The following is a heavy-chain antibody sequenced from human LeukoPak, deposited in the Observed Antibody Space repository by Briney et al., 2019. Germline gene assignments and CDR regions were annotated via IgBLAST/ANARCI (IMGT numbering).Heavy chain of an antibody. CDR1: GGSISSGDYY. CDR2: IYYSGST. CDR3: ARDSGSYSGHFDY. Sequence: SETLSLTCTVSGGSISSGDYYWSWIRQPPGKGLEWIGYIYYSGSTYYNPSLKSRVTISVDTSKNQFSLKLSSVTAADTAVYYCARDSGSYSGHFDYWGQGTLVTVSS. D-gene: IGHD1-26*01. V-gene: IGHV4-30-4*08. J-gene: IGHJ4*02.